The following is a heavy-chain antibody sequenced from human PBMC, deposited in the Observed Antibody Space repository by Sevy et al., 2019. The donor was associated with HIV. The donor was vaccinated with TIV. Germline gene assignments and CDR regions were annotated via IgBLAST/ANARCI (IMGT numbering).Heavy chain of an antibody. CDR1: GYTFTGYY. CDR3: AREESDDSSSYYYYYYGMDV. J-gene: IGHJ6*02. CDR2: INPNSGAT. V-gene: IGHV1-2*06. D-gene: IGHD3-22*01. Sequence: ASVKVSCKASGYTFTGYYMQWVRQAPGQGLEWMGRINPNSGATNYAQKFQGRVTMTRDTSISTAYMELTRLSSDDTAVYYCAREESDDSSSYYYYYYGMDVWGQWTTVTVSS.